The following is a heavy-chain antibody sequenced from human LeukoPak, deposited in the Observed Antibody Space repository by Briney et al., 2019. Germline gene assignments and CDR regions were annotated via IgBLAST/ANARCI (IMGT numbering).Heavy chain of an antibody. D-gene: IGHD5-18*01. Sequence: GGSLRLSCAASGFTFSTYNMNWVRQAPGKGLEWVSSIDTSSSSKSYADSVRGRFTISRDNAENSLYLQMNSLRAEDTAVYYCTRGSYGTFEHWGQGILVTVSS. J-gene: IGHJ4*02. CDR3: TRGSYGTFEH. CDR1: GFTFSTYN. V-gene: IGHV3-21*06. CDR2: IDTSSSSK.